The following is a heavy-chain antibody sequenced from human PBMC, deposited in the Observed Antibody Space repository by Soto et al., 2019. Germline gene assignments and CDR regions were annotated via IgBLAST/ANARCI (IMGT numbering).Heavy chain of an antibody. CDR1: GGSFSGYY. CDR2: INHSGNP. V-gene: IGHV4-34*01. D-gene: IGHD6-19*01. CDR3: ARRGDRGIAVAGLDYYYYYGMDV. Sequence: SETLSLTCAVYGGSFSGYYWTWIRQPPGTGLEWIGEINHSGNPYYNPSLKSRVIISVDRSKNQFSLKLSSVTAADTAVYYCARRGDRGIAVAGLDYYYYYGMDVWGQGTTVTVSS. J-gene: IGHJ6*02.